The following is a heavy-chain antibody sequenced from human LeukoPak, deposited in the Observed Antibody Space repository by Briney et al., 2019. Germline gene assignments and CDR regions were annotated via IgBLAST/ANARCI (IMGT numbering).Heavy chain of an antibody. CDR3: AGLVGRYSSGLYYYYFDY. Sequence: SETLSLTCAVYSGSYSDYYCSSTRQPPGKGLEWIGEMYLSGATHSNPPVKSRVTISIDKSKNQFFLNLSSVTAADTAVYYCAGLVGRYSSGLYYYYFDYWGQGTLVTVSS. J-gene: IGHJ4*02. CDR2: MYLSGAT. CDR1: SGSYSDYY. V-gene: IGHV4-34*01. D-gene: IGHD3-22*01.